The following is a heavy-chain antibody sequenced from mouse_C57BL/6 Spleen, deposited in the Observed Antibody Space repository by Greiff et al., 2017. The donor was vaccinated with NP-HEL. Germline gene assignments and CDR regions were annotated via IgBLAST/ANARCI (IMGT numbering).Heavy chain of an antibody. CDR3: VRDGYYGGVYYAMDY. V-gene: IGHV10-1*01. D-gene: IGHD2-3*01. CDR1: GFSFNTYA. Sequence: EVQLQESGGGLVQPKGSLKLSCAASGFSFNTYAMNWVRQAPGKGLEWVARIRSKSNNYATYYADSVKDRFTISRDDSESMLYLQMNNLKTEDTAMYYCVRDGYYGGVYYAMDYWGQGTSVTVSS. J-gene: IGHJ4*01. CDR2: IRSKSNNYAT.